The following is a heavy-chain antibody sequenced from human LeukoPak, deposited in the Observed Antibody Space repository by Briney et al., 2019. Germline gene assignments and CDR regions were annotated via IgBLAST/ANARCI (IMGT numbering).Heavy chain of an antibody. CDR3: ARERWYCSRITCYIHFDY. J-gene: IGHJ4*02. D-gene: IGHD2-2*02. V-gene: IGHV3-7*01. CDR2: IKQDGSDK. Sequence: GGSLRLSCAASGLTFSSYWMNWVRQAPGKGLEWVANIKQDGSDKYYVDSVRGRFTISRDNAKNSLYLQMNSLRAEDTAVYYCARERWYCSRITCYIHFDYWGQGTLVTVSS. CDR1: GLTFSSYW.